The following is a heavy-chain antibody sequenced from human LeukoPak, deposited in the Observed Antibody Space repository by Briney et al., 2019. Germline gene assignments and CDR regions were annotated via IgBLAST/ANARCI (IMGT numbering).Heavy chain of an antibody. CDR2: ISAYNGNT. J-gene: IGHJ5*02. Sequence: ASVKVSCKASGYTFTSYGISWVRQAPGQGLEWMGWISAYNGNTNYAQKLQGRVTMTTDTSTSTAYMELRSLRSDDTAVYYCARGPRYSSSRHGWFDPWGQGTLVTVSS. CDR1: GYTFTSYG. V-gene: IGHV1-18*01. D-gene: IGHD6-13*01. CDR3: ARGPRYSSSRHGWFDP.